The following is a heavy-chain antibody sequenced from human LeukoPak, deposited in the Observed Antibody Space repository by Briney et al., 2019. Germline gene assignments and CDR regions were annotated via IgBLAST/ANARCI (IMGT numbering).Heavy chain of an antibody. CDR3: ARDGGSWRDSPPDY. J-gene: IGHJ4*02. CDR1: GFTFSSYS. CDR2: ISGSSSTI. V-gene: IGHV3-48*01. D-gene: IGHD6-13*01. Sequence: PGGSLRLSCAASGFTFSSYSMNWVRQAPGKGLEWVSYISGSSSTIYYADSVKGRFTISRDNAKNSLYLQMNSLRAEHTAVYYCARDGGSWRDSPPDYWGQGTLVTVSS.